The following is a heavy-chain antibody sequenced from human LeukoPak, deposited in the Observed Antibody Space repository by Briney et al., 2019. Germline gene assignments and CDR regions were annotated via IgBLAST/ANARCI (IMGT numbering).Heavy chain of an antibody. CDR2: ISGSGDST. J-gene: IGHJ6*02. CDR3: AKHSWTLDV. D-gene: IGHD3-3*02. Sequence: GGSLILSCAASGFTFSSYAMSWVRQAPGKGLEWVSAISGSGDSTYYADSGKGRFTISRDNSKNTLYLQLNSLRAEDTAVYYCAKHSWTLDVWGQGTTVTVSS. CDR1: GFTFSSYA. V-gene: IGHV3-23*01.